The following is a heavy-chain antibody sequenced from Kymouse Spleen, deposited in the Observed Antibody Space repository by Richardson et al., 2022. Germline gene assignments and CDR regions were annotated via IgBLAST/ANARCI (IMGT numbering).Heavy chain of an antibody. CDR1: GGSISSYY. CDR3: ARVSESSSVDY. J-gene: IGHJ4*02. V-gene: IGHV4-59*01. D-gene: IGHD6-6*01. Sequence: QVQLQESGPGLVKPSETLSLTCTVSGGSISSYYWSWIRQPPGKGLEWIGYIYYSGSTNYNPSLKSRVTISVDTSKNQFSLKLSSVTAADTAVYYCARVSESSSVDYWGQGTLVTVSS. CDR2: IYYSGST.